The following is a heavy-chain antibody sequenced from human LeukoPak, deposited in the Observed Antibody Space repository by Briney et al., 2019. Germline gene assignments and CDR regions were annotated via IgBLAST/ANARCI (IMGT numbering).Heavy chain of an antibody. D-gene: IGHD6-13*01. CDR2: IYTSGST. CDR3: ARDLKQQLVPSNYYYGMDV. Sequence: PSETLSLTCTVSGGSISSYYWSWIRQPAGKGLEWIGRIYTSGSTNYNPSLKSRVTMSVDTSKNQFSLKLSSVTAADTAVYYCARDLKQQLVPSNYYYGMDVWGQGTTVTVSS. V-gene: IGHV4-4*07. J-gene: IGHJ6*02. CDR1: GGSISSYY.